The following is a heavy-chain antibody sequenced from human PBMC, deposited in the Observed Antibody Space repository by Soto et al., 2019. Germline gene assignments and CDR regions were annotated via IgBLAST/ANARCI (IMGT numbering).Heavy chain of an antibody. CDR1: GFTFSSYA. V-gene: IGHV3-30-3*01. D-gene: IGHD2-2*01. CDR3: AGPIFCSSTSCYAFRPEYYYYYYGMDV. J-gene: IGHJ6*02. Sequence: GGSLRLSCAASGFTFSSYAMHWVRQAPGKGLEWVAVISYDGINKYYADSVKGRFTISRDNSKDTLYLQMNSLRAEDTAVYYCAGPIFCSSTSCYAFRPEYYYYYYGMDVWGQGTTVTVSS. CDR2: ISYDGINK.